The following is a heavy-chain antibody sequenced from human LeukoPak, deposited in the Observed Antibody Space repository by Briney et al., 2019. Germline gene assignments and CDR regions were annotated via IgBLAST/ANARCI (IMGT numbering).Heavy chain of an antibody. D-gene: IGHD3-10*01. CDR3: ARNRYYYGSGNYGVPNWFDP. V-gene: IGHV4-39*01. J-gene: IGHJ5*02. Sequence: SETLSLTCTVSGGSISSNSYYWGWIRQPPGKGLEWIGSIYYSGSTYYKSSLKSRVTMSVDTSKNQFSLKLNSVTAADTAVYYCARNRYYYGSGNYGVPNWFDPWGQGTLVTVSS. CDR1: GGSISSNSYY. CDR2: IYYSGST.